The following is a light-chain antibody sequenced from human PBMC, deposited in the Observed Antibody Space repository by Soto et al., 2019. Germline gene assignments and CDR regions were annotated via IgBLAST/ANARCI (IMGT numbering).Light chain of an antibody. CDR2: AAS. J-gene: IGKJ4*01. V-gene: IGKV1-27*01. CDR1: LTMSNN. CDR3: KKSNSHPRT. Sequence: QVTQSPSAVSASVGERVTITCRASLTMSNNLDWYQQKPGKIPKLLIYAASTLQAGVPSRFSGSGSGTDFTLTISSLQPEDVAPYYCKKSNSHPRTFGEGTKVAIK.